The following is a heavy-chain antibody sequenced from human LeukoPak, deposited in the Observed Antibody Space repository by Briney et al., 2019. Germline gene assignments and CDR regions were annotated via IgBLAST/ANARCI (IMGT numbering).Heavy chain of an antibody. D-gene: IGHD5-18*01. Sequence: PSQTLSLTCTVSGGSISSSSAYWGWIRQPPGKGLEWIGSIYYSKNTYYNPSLKSRVTISADASKNQFSLTLGSVSATDTAVYYCVSPRGFSYGYFDYWGQGTLVTVSS. CDR3: VSPRGFSYGYFDY. V-gene: IGHV4-39*01. CDR1: GGSISSSSAY. J-gene: IGHJ4*02. CDR2: IYYSKNT.